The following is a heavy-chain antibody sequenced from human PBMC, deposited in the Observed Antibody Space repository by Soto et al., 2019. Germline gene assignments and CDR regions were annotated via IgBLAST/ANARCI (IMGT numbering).Heavy chain of an antibody. CDR3: ARLQGYCIRTSCSGYYAMDV. CDR2: IYYSGST. J-gene: IGHJ6*02. V-gene: IGHV4-39*01. D-gene: IGHD2-2*01. Sequence: SETLSLTCTVSSGSISSSSYTWGWIRRPPGKGLEWIGSIYYSGSTYYNPSLKSRITVSVDTSKNQFSLNLSSVTAADTAVYYCARLQGYCIRTSCSGYYAMDVWGQGTTVTVSS. CDR1: SGSISSSSYT.